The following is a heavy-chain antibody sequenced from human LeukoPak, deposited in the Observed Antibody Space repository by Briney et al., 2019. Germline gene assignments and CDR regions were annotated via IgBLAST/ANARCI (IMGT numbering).Heavy chain of an antibody. CDR1: GGSISSSNW. CDR3: ARILRRAARSNWFDP. D-gene: IGHD6-6*01. CDR2: IYHSGST. Sequence: SGTLSLTCAVSGGSISSSNWWSWVRQPPGKGLEWIGEIYHSGSTNYNPSLKSRVTISVDKSKNQFSLKLSSVTAADTAVYYCARILRRAARSNWFDPWGQGTLVTVSS. J-gene: IGHJ5*02. V-gene: IGHV4-4*02.